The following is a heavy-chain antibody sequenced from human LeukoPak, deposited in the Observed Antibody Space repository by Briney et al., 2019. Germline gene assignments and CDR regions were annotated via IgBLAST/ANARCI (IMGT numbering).Heavy chain of an antibody. V-gene: IGHV4-30-2*01. Sequence: PSETLSLTCTVSGGSISSGGYYWSWIRQPPGKGLEWIGYIYHSGSTYYNPSLKRRVTISVDRSKNQFSLKLSSVTAADTAVYYCARRGVYSHYFDYWGQGTLVTVSS. CDR2: IYHSGST. J-gene: IGHJ4*02. D-gene: IGHD5/OR15-5a*01. CDR3: ARRGVYSHYFDY. CDR1: GGSISSGGYY.